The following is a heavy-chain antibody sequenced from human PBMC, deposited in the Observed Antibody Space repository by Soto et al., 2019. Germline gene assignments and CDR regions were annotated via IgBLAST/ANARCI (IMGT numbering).Heavy chain of an antibody. V-gene: IGHV4-59*08. CDR3: AGHENGDYGWYFDL. J-gene: IGHJ2*01. CDR2: IYYSGST. Sequence: SETLSLTCTVSGGSISSYYWSWIRQPPGKGLEWIGYIYYSGSTNYNPSLKSRVTISVDTSKNQFSLKLSSVTAADTAVYYCAGHENGDYGWYFDLWGRGTLVTVSS. CDR1: GGSISSYY. D-gene: IGHD4-17*01.